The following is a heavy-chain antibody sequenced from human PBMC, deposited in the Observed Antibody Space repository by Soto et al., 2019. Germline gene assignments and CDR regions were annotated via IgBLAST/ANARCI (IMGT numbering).Heavy chain of an antibody. CDR2: ISLYGDKK. CDR1: GFTFTNYA. D-gene: IGHD5-12*01. V-gene: IGHV3-30-3*01. Sequence: QAQLVESGGGVVKPGGSLRLSCAASGFTFTNYAFHWVRQAPGKGLEWLAVISLYGDKKYYADSVKGRFIISRDNFKSILYLQMNSLRGEVAALYFCGREDDYNYRYFNYGVDVWGQGTTVTVSS. J-gene: IGHJ6*02. CDR3: GREDDYNYRYFNYGVDV.